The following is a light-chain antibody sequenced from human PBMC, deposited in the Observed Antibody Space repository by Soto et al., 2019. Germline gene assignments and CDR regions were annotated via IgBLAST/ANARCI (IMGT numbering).Light chain of an antibody. V-gene: IGLV3-1*01. CDR3: QAWDSSTDVV. CDR2: QHS. J-gene: IGLJ2*01. Sequence: SYELTQPPSVSVSPGQTASITCSGDKLGDKYTCWYQQKPGQSPVLVIYQHSQRPSGIPERFSCSNSGNTATLTISGTQAMDEADYYCQAWDSSTDVVFGGGTKLTVL. CDR1: KLGDKY.